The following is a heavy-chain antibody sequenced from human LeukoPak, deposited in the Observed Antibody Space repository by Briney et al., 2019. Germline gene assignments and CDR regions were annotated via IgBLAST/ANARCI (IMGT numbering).Heavy chain of an antibody. J-gene: IGHJ5*02. Sequence: GGSLRLSCAASGFTFDDYGMSWVRQAPGKGLEWVSGINWNGGSTVYADSVKGRFTISRDNAKNSLYLQMNSLRAEDTALYHCARDRRSSSSGGDWFDPWGQGTLVTVSS. CDR3: ARDRRSSSSGGDWFDP. CDR2: INWNGGST. CDR1: GFTFDDYG. D-gene: IGHD6-6*01. V-gene: IGHV3-20*01.